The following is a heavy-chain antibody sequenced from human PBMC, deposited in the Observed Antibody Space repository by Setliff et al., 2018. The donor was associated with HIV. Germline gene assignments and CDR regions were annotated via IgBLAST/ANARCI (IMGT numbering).Heavy chain of an antibody. D-gene: IGHD3-9*01. CDR3: ARAPLRYYDILTGFHDAFDI. V-gene: IGHV4-39*07. CDR2: IYYSGST. J-gene: IGHJ3*02. CDR1: GGSISSSGYF. Sequence: SETLSLTCTVSGGSISSSGYFWGWIRQPPGKGLEWIGSIYYSGSTYYNPSLASRITISIDTSKDEFSLKMTSVTAADTAVYYCARAPLRYYDILTGFHDAFDIWGQGTMVTVSS.